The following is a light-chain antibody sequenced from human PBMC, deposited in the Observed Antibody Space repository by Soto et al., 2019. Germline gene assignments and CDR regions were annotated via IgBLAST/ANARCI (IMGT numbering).Light chain of an antibody. V-gene: IGKV3-20*01. CDR3: QQYGSSPWT. J-gene: IGKJ1*01. CDR2: GAS. CDR1: QSVTSSY. Sequence: EIVLTQSPGTLSLSPGERATLSCRASQSVTSSYLAWYQLKPGQAPRLLIYGASSRATGIPDRFSGSGSGTDFTLTISRLEPEDFAVYYCQQYGSSPWTFGQGTKVDIK.